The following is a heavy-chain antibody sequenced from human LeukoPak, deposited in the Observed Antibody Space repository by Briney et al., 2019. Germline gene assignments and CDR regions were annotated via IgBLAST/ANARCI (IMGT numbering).Heavy chain of an antibody. J-gene: IGHJ3*02. D-gene: IGHD6-19*01. CDR1: GFTFSSYG. CDR3: AKDRYSSGWDAFDI. CDR2: ISYDGSNK. Sequence: QTGGSLRLSCAASGFTFSSYGMHWVRQAPGKRLEWVAVISYDGSNKYYADSVKGRFTISRDNSKNTLYLQMNSLRAEDTAVYYCAKDRYSSGWDAFDIWGQGTMVTVSS. V-gene: IGHV3-30*18.